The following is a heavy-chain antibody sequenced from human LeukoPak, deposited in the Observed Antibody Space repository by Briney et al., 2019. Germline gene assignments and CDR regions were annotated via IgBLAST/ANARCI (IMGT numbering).Heavy chain of an antibody. V-gene: IGHV4-39*01. D-gene: IGHD6-13*01. Sequence: SETLSLTCTVSGVSISSSNSYWGWIRQPPGKGLEWIGSIYYSGNTYYNPSLKSRVTISLDTSKSQFSLKLTSVTAADTAVYYCARKQGGQLVNTRRWFDPWGQGTLVTVSS. J-gene: IGHJ5*02. CDR2: IYYSGNT. CDR3: ARKQGGQLVNTRRWFDP. CDR1: GVSISSSNSY.